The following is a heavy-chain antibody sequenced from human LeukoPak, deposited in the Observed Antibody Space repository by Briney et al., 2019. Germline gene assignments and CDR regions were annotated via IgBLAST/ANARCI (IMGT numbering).Heavy chain of an antibody. V-gene: IGHV4-59*01. CDR2: IYYSGST. J-gene: IGHJ6*03. D-gene: IGHD3-3*01. Sequence: PSETLSLTCTVSGGSISDYYWNWIRQPPGKGLEWIGYIYYSGSTTYNPSLKSRVTRSVATAKNQFSLKLRSVTAADTAVYYCARGDFCSKSNCYLRPMDVWGKGTTVTVSS. CDR1: GGSISDYY. CDR3: ARGDFCSKSNCYLRPMDV.